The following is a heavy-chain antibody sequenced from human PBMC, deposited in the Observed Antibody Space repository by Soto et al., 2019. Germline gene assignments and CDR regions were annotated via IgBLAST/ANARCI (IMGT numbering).Heavy chain of an antibody. J-gene: IGHJ4*02. D-gene: IGHD1-26*01. CDR1: GYTFTSYD. CDR3: AKRYSGSPWFDY. CDR2: MNPNSGNT. V-gene: IGHV1-8*01. Sequence: GASVKVSCKASGYTFTSYDINWVRQATGQGLEWMGWMNPNSGNTGYAQKFQGRVTMTRNTSISTAYMELSSLRSEDTAVYYCAKRYSGSPWFDYWGQGTLVTVSS.